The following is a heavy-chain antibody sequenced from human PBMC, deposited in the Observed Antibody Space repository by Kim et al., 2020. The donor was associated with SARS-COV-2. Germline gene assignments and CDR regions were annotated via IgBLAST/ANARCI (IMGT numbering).Heavy chain of an antibody. V-gene: IGHV3-33*01. CDR2: IGYDGSNK. CDR1: GFIFSHYG. J-gene: IGHJ4*02. CDR3: ARDSDY. Sequence: GGSLRLSCAASGFIFSHYGMHWVRQAPSKGLEWVAVIGYDGSNKYYADSVKGRFNISRDNSKNTLYLQMNSLRVEDTAVYYCARDSDYWGQGTLVTVSS.